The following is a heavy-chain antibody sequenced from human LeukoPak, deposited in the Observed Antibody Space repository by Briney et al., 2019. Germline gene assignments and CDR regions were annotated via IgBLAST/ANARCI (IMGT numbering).Heavy chain of an antibody. CDR1: GGSVSSGGFY. D-gene: IGHD2-2*01. V-gene: IGHV4-61*08. CDR2: IYYSGST. J-gene: IGHJ4*02. CDR3: ARGQVRCSSTSCYVPRAFDY. Sequence: PSETLSLTCTVSGGSVSSGGFYWTWIRQPPGKGLEWIGYIYYSGSTNYIPSLRSRVTISVDTSKNQFSLKLSSVTAADTAVYYCARGQVRCSSTSCYVPRAFDYWGQGTLVTVSS.